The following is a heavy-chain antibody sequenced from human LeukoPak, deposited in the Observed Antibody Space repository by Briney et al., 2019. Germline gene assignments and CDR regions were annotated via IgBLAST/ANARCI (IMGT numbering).Heavy chain of an antibody. CDR2: IDPHSGGT. J-gene: IGHJ3*02. Sequence: ASVKVSCKASGYTFIDYYIPWVRQAPGQGLEWMGCIDPHSGGTKYAQKLQGRVTMTRDTSISAAYMELGRLRSDDTAVFYCAREYYDSSGTKYAFDIWARGQWSPSLQ. CDR3: AREYYDSSGTKYAFDI. CDR1: GYTFIDYY. D-gene: IGHD3-22*01. V-gene: IGHV1-2*02.